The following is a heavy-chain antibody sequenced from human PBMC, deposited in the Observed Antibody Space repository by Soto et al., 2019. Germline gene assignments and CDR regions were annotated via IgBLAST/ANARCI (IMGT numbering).Heavy chain of an antibody. CDR2: ISSGGGTI. V-gene: IGHV3-48*03. J-gene: IGHJ6*02. CDR1: GFTLSSFE. Sequence: LRLSCAVSGFTLSSFEMNWVRQAPGKGLEWVSYISSGGGTIYYADSVKGRFTISKDNAKNSLYLQMNSLRAEDTGVYYCARVSRIPVQGMDVWGQGTTVTVSS. D-gene: IGHD1-1*01. CDR3: ARVSRIPVQGMDV.